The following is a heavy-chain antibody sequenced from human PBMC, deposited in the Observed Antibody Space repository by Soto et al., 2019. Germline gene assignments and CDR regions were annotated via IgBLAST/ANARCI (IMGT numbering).Heavy chain of an antibody. CDR2: IWHDGNNK. J-gene: IGHJ6*01. D-gene: IGHD1-26*01. CDR1: VFTFSNYG. V-gene: IGHV3-33*01. Sequence: PVGSLRLSCAASVFTFSNYGMHCVRHSPGKWLEWVAIIWHDGNNKYYADSVRGRFIISRDNSKNRLYLQMNSLRAEDTAVYYCASDLVGASASYGLHGWGQGTPVTVS. CDR3: ASDLVGASASYGLHG.